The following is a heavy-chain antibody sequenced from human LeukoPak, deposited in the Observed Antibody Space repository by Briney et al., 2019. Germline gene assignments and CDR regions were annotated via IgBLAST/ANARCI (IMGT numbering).Heavy chain of an antibody. Sequence: SETLSLTCAVYGGSFRGYYWSWIRQPPGKGLEWIGEINHSGSTNYNPSLKSRVTISVDTSKNQFSLKLSSVTAADTAVYYCARAQRRILRTMVYWGQGTLVTVSS. V-gene: IGHV4-34*01. CDR1: GGSFRGYY. CDR2: INHSGST. D-gene: IGHD3-10*01. CDR3: ARAQRRILRTMVY. J-gene: IGHJ4*02.